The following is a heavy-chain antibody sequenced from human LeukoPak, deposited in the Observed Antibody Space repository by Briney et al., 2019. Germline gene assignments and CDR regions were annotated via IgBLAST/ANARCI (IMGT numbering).Heavy chain of an antibody. J-gene: IGHJ4*02. CDR3: TGGSGWYSPDY. D-gene: IGHD6-19*01. V-gene: IGHV3-73*01. Sequence: AGRSLRLSCAASGFTFSDSAMNWVRQASGKGLEWVGHIRGKTNSYATAYAASVRGRFTISRDDSKNTAYLQMNSLKTEDTAVYYCTGGSGWYSPDYWGQGTLVTVSS. CDR2: IRGKTNSYAT. CDR1: GFTFSDSA.